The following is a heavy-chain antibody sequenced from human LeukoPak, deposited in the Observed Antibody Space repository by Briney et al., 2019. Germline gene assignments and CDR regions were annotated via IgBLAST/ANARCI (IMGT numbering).Heavy chain of an antibody. CDR3: ATWGDTTAEYFQR. V-gene: IGHV3-7*01. CDR2: INPDGRDT. CDR1: GFTFSSYS. Sequence: HPGGSLRLSCAASGFTFSSYSMNWVRQAPGKGLEWVAHINPDGRDTYYVDSVKGRFTISRDNAQNSMYLQVNSLRVEDTAVYYCATWGDTTAEYFQRWGQGTLVTVSS. D-gene: IGHD2-21*02. J-gene: IGHJ1*01.